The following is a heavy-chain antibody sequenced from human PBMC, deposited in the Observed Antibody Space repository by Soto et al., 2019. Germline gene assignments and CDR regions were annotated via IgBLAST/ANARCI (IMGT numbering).Heavy chain of an antibody. CDR2: INPNSGGT. J-gene: IGHJ4*02. CDR1: GYTFTGYY. D-gene: IGHD6-19*01. CDR3: ARGTQYSSGWFYYFDY. Sequence: ASVKVSCKASGYTFTGYYMHWVRQAPGQGLEWMGWINPNSGGTNYAQKFQGWVTMTRDTSISTAYMELSRLRSDDTAVYYCARGTQYSSGWFYYFDYWGQGTLVTVSS. V-gene: IGHV1-2*04.